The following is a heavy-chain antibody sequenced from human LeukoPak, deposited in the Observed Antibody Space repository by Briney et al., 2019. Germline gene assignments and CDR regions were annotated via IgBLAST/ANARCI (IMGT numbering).Heavy chain of an antibody. J-gene: IGHJ4*02. Sequence: PGGSVRLSCAASGFTFSSYEMNWVRQAPGKGLEWVSAIRGSGGGTYNADSVKGRFTISRDNSKNTPYLQMNSLRDEDTALYYCAKAGIGVVGYFDYWGQGTLVTVSS. V-gene: IGHV3-23*01. CDR3: AKAGIGVVGYFDY. D-gene: IGHD6-19*01. CDR2: IRGSGGGT. CDR1: GFTFSSYE.